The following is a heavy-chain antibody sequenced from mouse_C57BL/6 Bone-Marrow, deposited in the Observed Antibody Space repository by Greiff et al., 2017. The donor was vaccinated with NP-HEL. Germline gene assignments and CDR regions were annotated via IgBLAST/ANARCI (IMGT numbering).Heavy chain of an antibody. D-gene: IGHD1-1*01. CDR3: ARSGNLLRYLFAY. J-gene: IGHJ3*01. CDR1: GYTFTSYW. CDR2: INPSSGYT. Sequence: QVQLQQSGAELAKPGASVKLSCKASGYTFTSYWMHWVKQRPGQGLEWIGYINPSSGYTKYNQKFKDKATLTADKSSSTAYMQLSSLTYEDSSVYYCARSGNLLRYLFAYWGQGTLVTVSA. V-gene: IGHV1-7*01.